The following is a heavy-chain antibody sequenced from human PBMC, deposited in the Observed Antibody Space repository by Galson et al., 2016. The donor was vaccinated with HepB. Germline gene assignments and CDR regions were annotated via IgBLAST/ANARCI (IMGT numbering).Heavy chain of an antibody. V-gene: IGHV3-23*01. CDR3: AKDDDDYNDAFDI. CDR1: GFTFSMYG. D-gene: IGHD5-24*01. J-gene: IGHJ3*02. CDR2: ISGSRGNT. Sequence: SLRLSCAASGFTFSMYGMSWVRQAPGKGLEWVSSISGSRGNTYYADFVKGRFTISRDNSKNTVYLQMSSLRVDDTAVYYCAKDDDDYNDAFDIWGQGTMVTVSS.